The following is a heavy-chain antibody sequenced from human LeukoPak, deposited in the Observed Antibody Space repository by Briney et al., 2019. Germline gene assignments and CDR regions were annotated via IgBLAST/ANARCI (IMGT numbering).Heavy chain of an antibody. CDR1: GFTFDDYA. D-gene: IGHD3-22*01. CDR3: ANFDYYDSSGAPGY. J-gene: IGHJ4*02. V-gene: IGHV3-9*01. CDR2: ISWNSGSI. Sequence: GGSLRLSCAASGFTFDDYAMHWVRQAPGKGLEWVSGISWNSGSIGYADSVKGRFTISRDNAKNSLYLQMNSLRAEDTALYYCANFDYYDSSGAPGYWGQGTLVTVSS.